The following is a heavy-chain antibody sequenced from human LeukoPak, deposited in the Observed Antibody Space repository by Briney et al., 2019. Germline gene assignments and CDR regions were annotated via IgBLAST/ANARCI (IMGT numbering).Heavy chain of an antibody. D-gene: IGHD2-15*01. CDR1: GVSISSYY. V-gene: IGHV4-4*07. Sequence: PSETLSLTCNVSGVSISSYYWSWLRQPAGKGLEWIGRIYTSGSANYNPSLKSRVTMSVDTSKNQFSLRLSSVTAADTDVYYCARGAAQFDPWGQGTLVTVSS. CDR2: IYTSGSA. J-gene: IGHJ5*02. CDR3: ARGAAQFDP.